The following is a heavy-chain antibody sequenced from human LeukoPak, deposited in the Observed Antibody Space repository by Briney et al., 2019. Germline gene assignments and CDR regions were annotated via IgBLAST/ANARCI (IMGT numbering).Heavy chain of an antibody. CDR2: IKDDGSEK. D-gene: IGHD3-3*01. J-gene: IGHJ6*02. CDR3: ARRGITISGVLVYHYSGLDV. Sequence: RTGGSLRLSCAGSGFTFSSHWMNWVRQAPGKGLGWVASIKDDGSEKHFLDSVNGRFAISRDNAKNSLYLQMSSLRAEDTAVYYCARRGITISGVLVYHYSGLDVWGQGTTVTVSS. V-gene: IGHV3-7*02. CDR1: GFTFSSHW.